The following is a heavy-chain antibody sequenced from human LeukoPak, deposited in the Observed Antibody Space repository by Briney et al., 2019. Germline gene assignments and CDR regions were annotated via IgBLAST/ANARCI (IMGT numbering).Heavy chain of an antibody. Sequence: PSETLSLSCTVSGDSFDNSYCWTWVCQPPGKRPEWIGTIYSSEYTYYHPSLRSRATISADTSRNLFSLKLNSVTAADTAVYYCARGSDDYKLGNHWGHGTLVTVSS. V-gene: IGHV4-39*01. J-gene: IGHJ5*02. CDR2: IYSSEYT. CDR3: ARGSDDYKLGNH. D-gene: IGHD5-24*01. CDR1: GDSFDNSYC.